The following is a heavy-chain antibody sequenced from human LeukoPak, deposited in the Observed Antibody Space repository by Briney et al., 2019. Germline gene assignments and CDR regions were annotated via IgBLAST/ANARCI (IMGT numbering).Heavy chain of an antibody. Sequence: SETLSLTCTVSGGSISSGGYYWSWIRQPPGKGLEWIGYIYHSGGTYYNPSLKSRVTISVDRSKNQFSLKLSSVTAADTAVYYCASGIFGVNIDYWGQGTLVTVSS. CDR3: ASGIFGVNIDY. V-gene: IGHV4-30-2*01. J-gene: IGHJ4*02. CDR1: GGSISSGGYY. D-gene: IGHD3-3*01. CDR2: IYHSGGT.